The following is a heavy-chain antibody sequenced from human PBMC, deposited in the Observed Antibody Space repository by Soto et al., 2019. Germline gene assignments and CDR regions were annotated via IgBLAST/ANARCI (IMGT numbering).Heavy chain of an antibody. V-gene: IGHV3-9*01. CDR1: GFSFDDFV. CDR3: AKGVATAVPALDY. CDR2: VSWNSGAK. D-gene: IGHD2-21*02. J-gene: IGHJ4*02. Sequence: GGSLRLSCVASGFSFDDFVMNWVRQRPGKGLEWVSSVSWNSGAKLYADSVKGRFAIPRDSAKKSVYLQMNSLRPDDTAFYYCAKGVATAVPALDYWGQGTPVTVSS.